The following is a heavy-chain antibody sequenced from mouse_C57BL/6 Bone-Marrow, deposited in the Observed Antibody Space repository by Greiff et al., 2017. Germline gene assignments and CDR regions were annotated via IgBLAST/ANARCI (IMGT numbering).Heavy chain of an antibody. J-gene: IGHJ1*03. V-gene: IGHV2-5*01. CDR1: GFSLTSYG. Sequence: QVQLQQSGPGLVQPSQSLSITCTVSGFSLTSYGVHWVRQSPGKGLEWLGVIWRGGSTDYHAAFMSRLCITKDNSTRQVSFKMNSLQADDTAIYSLAKNGDNYGGRGGYFDVWGTVTTVTVSS. CDR3: AKNGDNYGGRGGYFDV. D-gene: IGHD1-3*01. CDR2: IWRGGST.